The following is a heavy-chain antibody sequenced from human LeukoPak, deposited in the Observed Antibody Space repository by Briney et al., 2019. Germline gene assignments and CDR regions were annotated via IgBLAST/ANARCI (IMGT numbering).Heavy chain of an antibody. CDR3: ARDLYYYDSSAYYNWFDP. D-gene: IGHD3-22*01. Sequence: GGSLRLSCAASGFTFSSYAMHWVRQAPGKGLEWVANIKQDGSDKYYVDSVKGRFTISRDNAKNSLYLQMNSLRAEDTAVYYCARDLYYYDSSAYYNWFDPWGQGTLVTVSS. CDR2: IKQDGSDK. V-gene: IGHV3-7*01. J-gene: IGHJ5*02. CDR1: GFTFSSYA.